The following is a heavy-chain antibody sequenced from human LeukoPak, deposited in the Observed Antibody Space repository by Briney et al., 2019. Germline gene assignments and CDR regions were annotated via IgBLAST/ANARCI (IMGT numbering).Heavy chain of an antibody. CDR2: IRSKAYGGTT. Sequence: QPGRSLRPSCTASGFTFGDYAMSWVRQAPGKGLEWVGFIRSKAYGGTTEYAASVKGRFTISRDDSKSIAYLQMNSLKTEDTAVYYCTGDCVVAATPELVGYYGMDVWGQGTTVTVSS. CDR3: TGDCVVAATPELVGYYGMDV. J-gene: IGHJ6*02. D-gene: IGHD2-15*01. V-gene: IGHV3-49*04. CDR1: GFTFGDYA.